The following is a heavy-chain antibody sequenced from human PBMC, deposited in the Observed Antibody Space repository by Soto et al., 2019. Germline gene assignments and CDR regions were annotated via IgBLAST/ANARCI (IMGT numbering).Heavy chain of an antibody. V-gene: IGHV1-2*02. CDR2: INPNDGGT. J-gene: IGHJ6*02. D-gene: IGHD6-19*01. Sequence: ASVKVSCEASGYAFNGYYIHWVRQAPGQGLEWMGWINPNDGGTSYAQKFQGRVTMASDTPTSTAYMELSRLRSDDTAVYYCARDGQWLVTPYYYYGMDVWGQGTTVTVSS. CDR3: ARDGQWLVTPYYYYGMDV. CDR1: GYAFNGYY.